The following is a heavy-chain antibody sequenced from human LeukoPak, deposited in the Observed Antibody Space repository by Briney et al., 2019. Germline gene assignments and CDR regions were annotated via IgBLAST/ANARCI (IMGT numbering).Heavy chain of an antibody. CDR1: GGSISSGDYY. V-gene: IGHV4-30-4*01. Sequence: SETPSLTCTVSGGSISSGDYYWSWIRQPPGKGLEWIGYIYYSGSTYYNPSLKSRVTISVDTSKNQFSLKLSSVTAADTAVYYCAREVGGGQKQTPRRGPCNWFDPWGQGTLVTVSS. CDR3: AREVGGGQKQTPRRGPCNWFDP. J-gene: IGHJ5*02. D-gene: IGHD3-16*01. CDR2: IYYSGST.